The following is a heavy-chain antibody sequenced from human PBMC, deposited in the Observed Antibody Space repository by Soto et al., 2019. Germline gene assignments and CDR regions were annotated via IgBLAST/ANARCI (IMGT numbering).Heavy chain of an antibody. V-gene: IGHV4-34*01. CDR2: INHSGST. J-gene: IGHJ4*02. CDR3: ARGRGYSYGKPSPLNY. CDR1: GGSFTGYY. D-gene: IGHD5-18*01. Sequence: SETLSLTCAVYGGSFTGYYWSWIRQHQGKGLEWIGEINHSGSTNYNPSLKIRVTISVDTSKIQVSLKLSSVTAADTAVYYCARGRGYSYGKPSPLNYWGQGTLVTVSS.